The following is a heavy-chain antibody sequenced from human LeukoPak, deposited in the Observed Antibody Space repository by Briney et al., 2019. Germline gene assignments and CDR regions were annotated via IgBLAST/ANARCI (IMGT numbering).Heavy chain of an antibody. D-gene: IGHD6-19*01. CDR1: GVTVGNNY. V-gene: IGHV3-66*01. J-gene: IGHJ4*02. CDR2: IYSGGST. Sequence: GGSLRLSCAASGVTVGNNYMNWVRQAPGKGLEWVSLIYSGGSTHYADSVKGRFTISRDNSKNTLYLQMNSLRVDDTAVYYCARGYSSGWGDYWGQGTLVTVSS. CDR3: ARGYSSGWGDY.